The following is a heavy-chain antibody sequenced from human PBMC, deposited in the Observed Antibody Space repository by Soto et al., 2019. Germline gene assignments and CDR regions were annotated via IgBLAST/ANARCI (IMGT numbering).Heavy chain of an antibody. Sequence: GASVKVSCKACGYTFTSYAMHCVRQAPGQRLEWMGWINAGNGNAKYSRKFQGRVTITRDTSASTAYVELSSLSSDDTAVYYCARASYYYESSGYYPDYWGQGTLVTVSS. CDR3: ARASYYYESSGYYPDY. J-gene: IGHJ4*02. V-gene: IGHV1-3*01. CDR1: GYTFTSYA. CDR2: INAGNGNA. D-gene: IGHD3-22*01.